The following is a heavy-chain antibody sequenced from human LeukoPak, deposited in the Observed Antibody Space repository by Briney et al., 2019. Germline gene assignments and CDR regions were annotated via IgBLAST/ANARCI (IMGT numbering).Heavy chain of an antibody. CDR1: GFTFSTYW. Sequence: PGGSLRLSCAASGFTFSTYWMHWVRQAPGKGLVWVSRINSDGSSTTYADSVKGRFTISRDNAKNTLYLQMNSLRAEDTAVYYCAREGQSYGDYAGYWGQGTLVTVSS. CDR2: INSDGSST. CDR3: AREGQSYGDYAGY. V-gene: IGHV3-74*01. D-gene: IGHD4-17*01. J-gene: IGHJ4*02.